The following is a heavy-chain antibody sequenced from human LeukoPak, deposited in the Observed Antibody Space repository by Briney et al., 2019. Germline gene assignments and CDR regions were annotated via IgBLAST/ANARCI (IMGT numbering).Heavy chain of an antibody. CDR3: ARVAGYCSGGSCYRSYFFDF. CDR1: GFTISDFY. D-gene: IGHD2-15*01. CDR2: ISSSGNDI. J-gene: IGHJ4*02. V-gene: IGHV3-11*01. Sequence: GGSLRLSCAASGFTISDFYMNWFRQTPGRGLEWVSYISSSGNDIYYADSVKGRFTVSRDIAKNSLYLQMDSLRADDAAVYYCARVAGYCSGGSCYRSYFFDFWGQGTLVIVSS.